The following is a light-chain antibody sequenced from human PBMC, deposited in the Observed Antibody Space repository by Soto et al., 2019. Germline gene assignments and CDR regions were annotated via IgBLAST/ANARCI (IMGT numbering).Light chain of an antibody. J-gene: IGKJ5*01. CDR3: QQSYSTPST. CDR2: AAS. CDR1: QSISSY. Sequence: DIKMTQSPSSLSASVGDRFTITCRASQSISSYLNWYQQKPGKAPKVLIYAASNLQSGVPSRFSGSGSGTDFTLTISSLQPEYFATYNCQQSYSTPSTVGQGTRLEI. V-gene: IGKV1-39*01.